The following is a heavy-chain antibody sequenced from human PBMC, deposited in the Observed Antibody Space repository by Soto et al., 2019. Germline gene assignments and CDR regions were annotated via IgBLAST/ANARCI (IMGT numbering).Heavy chain of an antibody. V-gene: IGHV4-59*12. D-gene: IGHD3-10*01. CDR2: VYYSGTT. CDR1: GGSFSGYY. Sequence: PSETLSLTCAVYGGSFSGYYWSWIRQPPGKGLEWIGYVYYSGTTNYNPSLKSRVTILRDTSNNQFSLKLTSVTAADTAVYYCARADGSGSYYLLDYWGQGTLVTVSS. CDR3: ARADGSGSYYLLDY. J-gene: IGHJ4*02.